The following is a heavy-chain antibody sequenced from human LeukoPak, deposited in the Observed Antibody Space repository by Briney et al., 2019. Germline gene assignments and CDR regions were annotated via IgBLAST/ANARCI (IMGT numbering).Heavy chain of an antibody. CDR2: ISAYNGNT. Sequence: ASVKVSCKASGYTFTSYGISWVRQAPGQGLEWMGWISAYNGNTNYPQKLQGRVTMTTDTSTSTAYMELRSLRSDDTAVYYCARGRTGYSSSWYDYWGQGTLVTVSS. V-gene: IGHV1-18*01. CDR3: ARGRTGYSSSWYDY. CDR1: GYTFTSYG. J-gene: IGHJ4*02. D-gene: IGHD6-13*01.